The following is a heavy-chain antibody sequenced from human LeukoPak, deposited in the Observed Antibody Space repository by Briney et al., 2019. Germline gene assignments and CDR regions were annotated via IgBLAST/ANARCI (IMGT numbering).Heavy chain of an antibody. CDR2: INPDSGDT. J-gene: IGHJ5*02. CDR3: ARGDYYGSGSYYKVGNWFDP. D-gene: IGHD3-10*01. CDR1: GYTFTGFY. Sequence: ASLKVSCKASGYTFTGFYIHWVRQAPGQGLEWMGWINPDSGDTNYAQRFQGRVTLTRDMSISTAYMELSSLRSDDTAVFYCARGDYYGSGSYYKVGNWFDPWGQGTLVTVSS. V-gene: IGHV1-2*02.